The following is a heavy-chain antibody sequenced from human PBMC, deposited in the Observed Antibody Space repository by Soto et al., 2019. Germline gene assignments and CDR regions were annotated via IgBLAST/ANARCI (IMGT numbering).Heavy chain of an antibody. D-gene: IGHD1-26*01. CDR3: ARASGWELDY. CDR2: INAGNSDT. Sequence: QVQLVQSGAEEKKPGASVKLSCKASEYTFTSYTLHWVRQAPGQRLEWMGWINAGNSDTKYSQKFQGRVTFTRDTCATTAYMELSSLRSEDTAVYYCARASGWELDYWGQGTLVTVSS. V-gene: IGHV1-3*05. CDR1: EYTFTSYT. J-gene: IGHJ4*02.